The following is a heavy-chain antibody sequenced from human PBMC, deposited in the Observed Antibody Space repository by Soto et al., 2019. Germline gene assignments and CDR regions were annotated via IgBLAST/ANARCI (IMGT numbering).Heavy chain of an antibody. J-gene: IGHJ4*02. D-gene: IGHD5-18*01. Sequence: PSETLSLTCAVSGGSISSSNWWSWVRQPPGKGLEWIGEIYHSGSTNYNPSLKSRVTISVDKSKNQFSLKLSSVNAAENAVYYCARGSETSYGPAGFDYWAQGTLVTVS. CDR1: GGSISSSNW. CDR3: ARGSETSYGPAGFDY. V-gene: IGHV4-4*02. CDR2: IYHSGST.